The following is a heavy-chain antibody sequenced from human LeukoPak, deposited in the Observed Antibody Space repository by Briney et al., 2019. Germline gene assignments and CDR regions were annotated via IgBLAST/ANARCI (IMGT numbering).Heavy chain of an antibody. V-gene: IGHV1-69*05. CDR3: ARDVRYCSSTSCYYYYYYYMDV. D-gene: IGHD2-2*01. J-gene: IGHJ6*03. CDR1: GGTFSSYA. CDR2: IIPIFGTA. Sequence: SVKVSCKASGGTFSSYAISWVRQAPGQGLEWMGRIIPIFGTANYAQKFQGRVTITTDESTSTAYMELSSLRSADTAVYYCARDVRYCSSTSCYYYYYYYMDVWGKGTTVTVSS.